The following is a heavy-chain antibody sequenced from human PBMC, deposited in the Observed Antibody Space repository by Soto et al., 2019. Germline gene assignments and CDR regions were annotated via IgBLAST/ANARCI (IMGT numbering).Heavy chain of an antibody. D-gene: IGHD2-15*01. Sequence: SETLSLTCTVSGGSISSSSYYWGWIRQPPGKGLEWIGSIYYSGSTYYNPSLKSRVTISVNTSKNQFSLKLSSVTAADTAVYYCARQYLDIVVVVAVYFDYWGQGTLVTVSS. J-gene: IGHJ4*02. CDR1: GGSISSSSYY. CDR3: ARQYLDIVVVVAVYFDY. V-gene: IGHV4-39*01. CDR2: IYYSGST.